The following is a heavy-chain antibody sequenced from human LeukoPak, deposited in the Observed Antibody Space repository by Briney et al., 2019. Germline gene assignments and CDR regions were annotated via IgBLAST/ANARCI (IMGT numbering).Heavy chain of an antibody. V-gene: IGHV5-51*01. Sequence: PGESLRISCKGSGYSFTSYWIGWVRQLPGKGLEWMGIIYPGDSDTRYSPSFQGQVTISADKSISTAYLQWSSLKASDTAMYYCARQRSGDPDAFDIWGQGTMVTVSS. CDR3: ARQRSGDPDAFDI. D-gene: IGHD7-27*01. J-gene: IGHJ3*02. CDR1: GYSFTSYW. CDR2: IYPGDSDT.